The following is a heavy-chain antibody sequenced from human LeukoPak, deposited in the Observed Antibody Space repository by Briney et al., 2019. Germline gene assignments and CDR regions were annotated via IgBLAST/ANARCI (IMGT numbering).Heavy chain of an antibody. Sequence: NPSETLSLTCAVYGGSFSGYYWSWIRQPPGKGLEWIGEINHSGSTNHNPSLKSRVTISVDTSKNQFSLKLSSVTAADTAVYYCARGRRYCSSTSCYTPFDYWGQGTLVTVSS. CDR2: INHSGST. CDR3: ARGRRYCSSTSCYTPFDY. D-gene: IGHD2-2*02. J-gene: IGHJ4*02. V-gene: IGHV4-34*01. CDR1: GGSFSGYY.